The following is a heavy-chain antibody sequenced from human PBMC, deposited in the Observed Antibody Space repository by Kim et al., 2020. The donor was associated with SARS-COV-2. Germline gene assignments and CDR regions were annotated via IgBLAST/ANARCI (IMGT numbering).Heavy chain of an antibody. J-gene: IGHJ5*02. CDR3: ARRKRLGDYSLWFDP. CDR1: GYSFTSYW. V-gene: IGHV5-51*01. D-gene: IGHD2-21*01. Sequence: GESLKISCKGSGYSFTSYWIGWVRQMPGKGLEWMGIIYPGDSDTRYSPSFQGQVTISADKSISTAYLQWSSLKASDTAMYYCARRKRLGDYSLWFDPWGQGTLVTVSS. CDR2: IYPGDSDT.